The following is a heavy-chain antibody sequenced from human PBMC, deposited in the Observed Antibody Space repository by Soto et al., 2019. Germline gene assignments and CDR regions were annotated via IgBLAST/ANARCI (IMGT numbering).Heavy chain of an antibody. J-gene: IGHJ4*02. CDR1: GGSISSSSYY. CDR2: IYYSGST. CDR3: ASGIVVVPAAPLEY. V-gene: IGHV4-39*01. D-gene: IGHD2-2*01. Sequence: PSETLSLTCTVSGGSISSSSYYWGWIRQPPGKGLEWIGSIYYSGSTYYNPSLKSRVTISVDTSKNQFSLKLSSVTAADTAVYYCASGIVVVPAAPLEYWGQGTLVTVSS.